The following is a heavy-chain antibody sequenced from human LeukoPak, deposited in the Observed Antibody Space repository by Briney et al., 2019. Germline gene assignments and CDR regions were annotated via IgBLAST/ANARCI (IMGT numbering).Heavy chain of an antibody. D-gene: IGHD1-26*01. Sequence: PGGSLRLSCAASGFIFSSYEMIWVRQAPGKGLEWVSYITSSGATIYNADSVKGRFSVSRDNTKNSLYLQMHGLRVEDTAVYFCAREKLGAGDFWGPGTLVTVSS. CDR2: ITSSGATI. CDR3: AREKLGAGDF. CDR1: GFIFSSYE. V-gene: IGHV3-48*03. J-gene: IGHJ4*02.